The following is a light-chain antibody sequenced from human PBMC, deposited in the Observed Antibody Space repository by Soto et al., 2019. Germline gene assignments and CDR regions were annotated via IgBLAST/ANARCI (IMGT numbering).Light chain of an antibody. CDR2: KAS. J-gene: IGKJ1*01. V-gene: IGKV1-5*03. Sequence: DIQMTQSPSTLSASVGDRVTITCRASQSISSWLAWYQQKPGKAPKLLIYKASSLESGVPSRFSGSGSGTEFTLTISSLQPDAFATYYCQQYNSYSRTFGLGTKVEIK. CDR1: QSISSW. CDR3: QQYNSYSRT.